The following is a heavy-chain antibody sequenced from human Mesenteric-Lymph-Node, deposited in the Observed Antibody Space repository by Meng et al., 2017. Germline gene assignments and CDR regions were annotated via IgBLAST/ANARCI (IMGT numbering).Heavy chain of an antibody. J-gene: IGHJ3*02. CDR2: IKSKADGGTT. Sequence: EVPLVESGWGLVKPGGSRRLSCVASGFTFSDAWMSWVRQAQGKGLEWIGYIKSKADGGTTDYAAPVKGRFTISRDDSKTTVYLQMNGLKTEDTALYYCTDGRTIWGQGTLVTVSS. V-gene: IGHV3-15*01. CDR1: GFTFSDAW. CDR3: TDGRTI. D-gene: IGHD4-23*01.